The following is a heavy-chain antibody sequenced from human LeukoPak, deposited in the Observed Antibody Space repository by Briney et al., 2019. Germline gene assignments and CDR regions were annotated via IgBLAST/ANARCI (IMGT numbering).Heavy chain of an antibody. CDR3: AKGSRGYTHHYLDY. J-gene: IGHJ4*02. V-gene: IGHV3-23*01. Sequence: PGGSLRLSCAASGFSFNGFAMTWVRQAPGKGLEWVSSISGSGASTFYADSVKGRFTLSKDTSSNTVFLQMASLRAEDTAVYYCAKGSRGYTHHYLDYWGQGNHVTVSS. CDR2: ISGSGAST. CDR1: GFSFNGFA. D-gene: IGHD5-18*01.